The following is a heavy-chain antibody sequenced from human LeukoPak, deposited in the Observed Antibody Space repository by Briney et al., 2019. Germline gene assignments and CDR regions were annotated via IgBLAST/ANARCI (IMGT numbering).Heavy chain of an antibody. CDR3: ARDKHGVDIGYDFDY. J-gene: IGHJ4*02. V-gene: IGHV3-73*01. Sequence: GGSLRLSCAASGFTFSGSAMHWVRQASGKGLEWVGRIRSKANSYATAYAASVKGRFTISRDDSKNTAYLQMNSLKTEDTAVYYCARDKHGVDIGYDFDYWGQGTLVTVSS. CDR1: GFTFSGSA. D-gene: IGHD5-12*01. CDR2: IRSKANSYAT.